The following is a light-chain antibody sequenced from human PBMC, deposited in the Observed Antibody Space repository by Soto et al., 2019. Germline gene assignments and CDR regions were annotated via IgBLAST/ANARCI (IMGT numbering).Light chain of an antibody. CDR3: QQFNNYPRT. J-gene: IGKJ2*01. CDR1: QGISNY. Sequence: DIQVTQSPSFFSASVGDRVTITCRASQGISNYLAWYQQKPGRAPKLLIYTASTLHSGVPSRFSGSGSGTEFTLTISSLQPEDFATYYCQQFNNYPRTFGQGTKLEIK. V-gene: IGKV1-9*01. CDR2: TAS.